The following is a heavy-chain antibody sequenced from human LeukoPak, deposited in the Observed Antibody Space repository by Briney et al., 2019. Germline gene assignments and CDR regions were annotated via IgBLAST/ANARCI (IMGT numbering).Heavy chain of an antibody. Sequence: QPGGSLRLSCAASGFTLSSYGMHWVRQAPGKGLGWVAFIRYGGSNKYYADSVKGRFTISRDNSKNTVYLQMNSLRAEDTAVYYCAKEGGPRSGWYFDYWGQGTLVTVSS. D-gene: IGHD6-19*01. CDR2: IRYGGSNK. CDR1: GFTLSSYG. CDR3: AKEGGPRSGWYFDY. J-gene: IGHJ4*02. V-gene: IGHV3-30*02.